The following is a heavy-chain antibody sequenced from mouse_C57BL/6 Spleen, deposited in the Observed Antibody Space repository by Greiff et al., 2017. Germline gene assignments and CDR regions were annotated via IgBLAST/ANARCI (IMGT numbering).Heavy chain of an antibody. V-gene: IGHV1-50*01. Sequence: QVHVQQPGAELVKPGASVKLSCKASGYTFTSYWMQWVKQRPGQGLEWIGEIDPADGYTNYNQKFKGKATLTVDTSSSTAYMQLRSLTSEDSAVYDCERRYYGSSYPHVDYWGQGTTLTVSS. CDR1: GYTFTSYW. J-gene: IGHJ2*01. D-gene: IGHD1-1*01. CDR3: ERRYYGSSYPHVDY. CDR2: IDPADGYT.